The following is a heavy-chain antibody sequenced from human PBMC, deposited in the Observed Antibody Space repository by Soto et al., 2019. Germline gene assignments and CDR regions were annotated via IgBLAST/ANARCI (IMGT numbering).Heavy chain of an antibody. V-gene: IGHV4-59*08. J-gene: IGHJ5*02. CDR1: GGSISSYY. CDR2: IYYSGST. D-gene: IGHD5-18*01. CDR3: ARHYGVGGYSYGNKNWFDP. Sequence: SETLSLTCTVSGGSISSYYWSWIRQPPGKGLEWIGYIYYSGSTNYNPSLKSRVTISVDTSKNQFSLKLSSVTAADTAVYYCARHYGVGGYSYGNKNWFDPWGQGTLVTVSS.